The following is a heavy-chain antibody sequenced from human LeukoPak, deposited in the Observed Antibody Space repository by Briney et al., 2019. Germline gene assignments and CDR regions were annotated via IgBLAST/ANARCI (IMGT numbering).Heavy chain of an antibody. CDR3: ASLSYSYESSGFDS. CDR2: IYPGNSDT. D-gene: IGHD3-22*01. V-gene: IGHV5-51*01. CDR1: QYTFSNYW. Sequence: GESLKISCKGSQYTFSNYWIGWVRQMPGKGLEWMGLIYPGNSDTRYGPSFKGQVTISVDKSITTAYLQLSSLKASDTAMYYCASLSYSYESSGFDSWGQGTLVIVSS. J-gene: IGHJ5*01.